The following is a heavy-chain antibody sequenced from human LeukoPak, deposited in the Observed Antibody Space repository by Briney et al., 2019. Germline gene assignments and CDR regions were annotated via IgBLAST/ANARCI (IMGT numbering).Heavy chain of an antibody. CDR1: GYTFTSYD. D-gene: IGHD1-14*01. CDR3: ASTGGPGGVSYYFDY. J-gene: IGHJ4*02. Sequence: ASVKVSCKASGYTFTSYDINWVRQATGQGLEWMGWMNPNSGNTGYAQKFQGRATITRNTSISTAYMELSSLRSEDTAVYYCASTGGPGGVSYYFDYWGQGTLVTVSS. V-gene: IGHV1-8*03. CDR2: MNPNSGNT.